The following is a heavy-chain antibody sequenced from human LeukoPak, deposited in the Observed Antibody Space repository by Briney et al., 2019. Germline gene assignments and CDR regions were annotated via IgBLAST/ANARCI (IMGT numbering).Heavy chain of an antibody. CDR2: TYSGGNT. CDR1: GFSVSDNY. Sequence: GGSLRLSCAGSGFSVSDNYMTWVRQAPGKGLEWVLVTYSGGNTYYADSVKGRFTISRDNSKNTLYLQMNSLRAEDTAVYYCARYYEFNWFDSWGQGTLVTVSS. D-gene: IGHD3-3*01. CDR3: ARYYEFNWFDS. V-gene: IGHV3-53*01. J-gene: IGHJ5*01.